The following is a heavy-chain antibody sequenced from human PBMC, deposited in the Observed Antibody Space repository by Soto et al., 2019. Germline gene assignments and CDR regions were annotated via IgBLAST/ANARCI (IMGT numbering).Heavy chain of an antibody. D-gene: IGHD3-3*01. CDR3: AREITIFGPRYFDY. Sequence: SETLSLTCTVSGGSISSGGYYWSWIRQHPGKGLEWIGYIYYSGSTYYNPSLKSRVTISVDTSKNQFSLKLSSVTAADTAVYYCAREITIFGPRYFDYWGQGTLVTVSS. J-gene: IGHJ4*02. CDR1: GGSISSGGYY. CDR2: IYYSGST. V-gene: IGHV4-31*03.